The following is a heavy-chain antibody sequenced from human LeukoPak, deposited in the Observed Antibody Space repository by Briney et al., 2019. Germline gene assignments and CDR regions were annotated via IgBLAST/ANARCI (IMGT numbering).Heavy chain of an antibody. CDR3: ARHATFYDSSGYSGDY. CDR2: IYHSGST. CDR1: GYSISSGYY. V-gene: IGHV4-38-2*01. Sequence: SETLSLTCAVSGYSISSGYYWGWIRQPPGKGLEWIGSIYHSGSTYCNPSLKSRVTISVDTSKNQFSLKLSSVTAADTAVYYCARHATFYDSSGYSGDYWGQGTLVTVSS. D-gene: IGHD3-22*01. J-gene: IGHJ4*02.